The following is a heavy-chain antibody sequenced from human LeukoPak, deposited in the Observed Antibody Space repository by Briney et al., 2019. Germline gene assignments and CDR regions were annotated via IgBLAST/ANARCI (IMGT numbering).Heavy chain of an antibody. CDR1: GGTFSSYT. D-gene: IGHD6-19*01. J-gene: IGHJ5*02. V-gene: IGHV1-69*02. CDR3: ARSSGWSLNWFDP. CDR2: IIPILGIA. Sequence: SVKVSCEASGGTFSSYTISWVRQAPGQGLEWMGRIIPILGIANYAQKFQGRVTITADKSTSTAYMELSSLRSEDTAVYYCARSSGWSLNWFDPWGQGTLVTVSS.